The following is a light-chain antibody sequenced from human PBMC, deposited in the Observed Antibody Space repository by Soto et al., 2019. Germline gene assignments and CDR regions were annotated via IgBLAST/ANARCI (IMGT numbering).Light chain of an antibody. V-gene: IGLV6-57*03. CDR1: SGSIASNY. CDR2: EDN. Sequence: NFMLTQPHSVSESPGKTVTISCTRSSGSIASNYVHWYQQRPGSAPTTVIYEDNQRPSGVPDRFSGSIDISSNSASLTMSGLKTEDEADYYCQSYDSSNWVFGGGTKVTVL. J-gene: IGLJ3*02. CDR3: QSYDSSNWV.